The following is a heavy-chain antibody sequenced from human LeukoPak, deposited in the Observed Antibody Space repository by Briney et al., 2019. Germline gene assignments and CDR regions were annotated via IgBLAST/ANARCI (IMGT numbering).Heavy chain of an antibody. J-gene: IGHJ5*02. CDR1: GGTFSSYA. CDR3: ARGDSYGYSDWFDP. Sequence: SVKVSCKASGGTFSSYAISWVRQAPGQGLEWMGGIIPIFGTANYAQKFQGRVTITADESTSTAYMELSSLGSEDTAVYYCARGDSYGYSDWFDPWGQGTLVTVSS. D-gene: IGHD5-18*01. CDR2: IIPIFGTA. V-gene: IGHV1-69*13.